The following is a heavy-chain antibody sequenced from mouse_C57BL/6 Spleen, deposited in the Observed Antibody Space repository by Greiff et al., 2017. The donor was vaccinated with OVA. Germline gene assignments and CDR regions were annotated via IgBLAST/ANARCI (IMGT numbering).Heavy chain of an antibody. D-gene: IGHD4-1*01. J-gene: IGHJ4*01. CDR3: ARFGTGYYAMDY. Sequence: QVQLQQPGAELVKPGASVKLSCKASGYTFTSYWMHWVKQRPGQGLEWIGMIHPNSGSTNYNQKFKDKATLTVDKSSSTAYMQLSSLTSEDSAVYYCARFGTGYYAMDYWGQGTSVTVSS. V-gene: IGHV1-64*01. CDR1: GYTFTSYW. CDR2: IHPNSGST.